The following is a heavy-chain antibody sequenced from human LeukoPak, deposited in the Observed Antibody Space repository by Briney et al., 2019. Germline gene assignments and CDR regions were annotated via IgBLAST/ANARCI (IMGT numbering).Heavy chain of an antibody. CDR1: GYTFTSYD. V-gene: IGHV1-8*01. CDR3: ARGGAYYDFWSGCNFDY. CDR2: MNPNSGNT. J-gene: IGHJ4*02. D-gene: IGHD3-3*01. Sequence: GASVKVSCKASGYTFTSYDIIWVRQATGQGLEWMGWMNPNSGNTGYAQKFQGRVTMTRNTSISTAYMELSSLRSEDTAVYYCARGGAYYDFWSGCNFDYWGQGTLVTVSS.